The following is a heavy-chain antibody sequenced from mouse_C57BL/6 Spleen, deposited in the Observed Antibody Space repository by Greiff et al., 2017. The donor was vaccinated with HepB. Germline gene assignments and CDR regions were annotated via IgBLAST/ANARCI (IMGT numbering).Heavy chain of an antibody. CDR3: ARGNYYYGSSYAWFAY. CDR2: IYPSDSET. J-gene: IGHJ3*01. CDR1: GYTFTSYW. D-gene: IGHD1-1*01. Sequence: QVQLQQSGAELVRPGSSVKLSCKASGYTFTSYWMDWVKQRPGQGLEWIGNIYPSDSETHYNQKFKDKATLTVDKSSSTAYMQLSSLTSEDSAVYYWARGNYYYGSSYAWFAYWGQGTLVTVSA. V-gene: IGHV1-61*01.